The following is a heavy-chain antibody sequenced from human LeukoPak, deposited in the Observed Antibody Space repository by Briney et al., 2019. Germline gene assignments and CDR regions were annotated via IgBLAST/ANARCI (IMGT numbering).Heavy chain of an antibody. J-gene: IGHJ4*02. CDR3: ARAGGSSSWYSAGSFDY. D-gene: IGHD6-13*01. V-gene: IGHV4-59*12. Sequence: SETLSLTCTVSGGSISSFYWSWIRQPPGKGLEWIGYVSYSGSTNYNPSLKSRVTISVDTSRNQFSLKLSSVTAADTAAYYCARAGGSSSWYSAGSFDYWGQGTLVTVSS. CDR1: GGSISSFY. CDR2: VSYSGST.